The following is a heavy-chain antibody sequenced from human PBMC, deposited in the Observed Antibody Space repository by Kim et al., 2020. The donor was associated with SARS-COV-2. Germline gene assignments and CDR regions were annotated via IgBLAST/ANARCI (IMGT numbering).Heavy chain of an antibody. J-gene: IGHJ4*02. CDR3: AREPSTYFDY. V-gene: IGHV3-33*01. Sequence: AYSEKGRFTISRDDSKNTFYLQMNSLKAEDKAVYFCAREPSTYFDYWGQGALVTVSS.